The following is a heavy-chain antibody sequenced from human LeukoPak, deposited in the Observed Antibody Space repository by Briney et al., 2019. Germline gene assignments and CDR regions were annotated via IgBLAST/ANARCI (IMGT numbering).Heavy chain of an antibody. Sequence: SGTLSLTCAVYGGSFSGYYWSWIRQPPGKGLEWIGEINHSGSTNYNPSLKSRVTISVDTSKNQISLKLSSVTAADTAVYYCAKGVPAARDWFDPWGQGTLVTVSS. CDR1: GGSFSGYY. V-gene: IGHV4-34*01. CDR3: AKGVPAARDWFDP. D-gene: IGHD2-2*01. J-gene: IGHJ5*02. CDR2: INHSGST.